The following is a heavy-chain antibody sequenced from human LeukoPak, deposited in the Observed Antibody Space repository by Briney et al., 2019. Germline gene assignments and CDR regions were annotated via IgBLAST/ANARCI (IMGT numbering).Heavy chain of an antibody. CDR3: AGTSHYHYDYFDY. V-gene: IGHV3-53*01. J-gene: IGHJ4*02. Sequence: PGGSLRLSCAASGFTVGSNFMTWVRQAPGKGLEWVSVIFSASSGNGTYYADSVNGRFAISRDDSKNTLYLQMSSLRADDTAVYYCAGTSHYHYDYFDYWGQGTLVTVSS. CDR2: IFSASSGNGT. CDR1: GFTVGSNF. D-gene: IGHD2-2*01.